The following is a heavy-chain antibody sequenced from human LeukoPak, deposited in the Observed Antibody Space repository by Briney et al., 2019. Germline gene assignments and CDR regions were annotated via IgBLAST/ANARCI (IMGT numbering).Heavy chain of an antibody. Sequence: GGSLRLSCAASGFTVSSNYMSWVRQAPVKGLEWVSAISGSGGSTYYADSVKGRFTISRDNSKNTLYLQMNSLRAEDTAVYYCAKDLQSGITMVRGVIITPNNWFDPWGQGTLVTVSS. CDR2: ISGSGGST. D-gene: IGHD3-10*01. CDR1: GFTVSSNY. V-gene: IGHV3-23*01. J-gene: IGHJ5*02. CDR3: AKDLQSGITMVRGVIITPNNWFDP.